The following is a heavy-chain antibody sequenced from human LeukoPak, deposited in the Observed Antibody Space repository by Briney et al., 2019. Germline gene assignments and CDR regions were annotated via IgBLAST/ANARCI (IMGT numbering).Heavy chain of an antibody. Sequence: PGGSLRLSCAASGFTFSDYYMNWIRQAPGKGLEWVSYISSSGSTIYYADSVKGRFTISRDNAKNSLYLQMNSLRAEDTAVYYCARDYPHCSSTSCHDAFDIWGQGTMVTVSS. CDR1: GFTFSDYY. V-gene: IGHV3-11*04. CDR2: ISSSGSTI. D-gene: IGHD2-2*01. CDR3: ARDYPHCSSTSCHDAFDI. J-gene: IGHJ3*02.